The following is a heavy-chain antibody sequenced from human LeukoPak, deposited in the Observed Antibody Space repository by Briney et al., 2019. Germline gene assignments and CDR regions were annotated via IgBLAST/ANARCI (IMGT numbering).Heavy chain of an antibody. CDR2: IRYDVSTK. D-gene: IGHD3-22*01. Sequence: PGGSLRLSCAASGFTFSNYGMHWVRQAPGKGLEWVAFIRYDVSTKDYADSVKGRFTISRDNSKNTLYLQMNSLRAEDTAVYYCARESLYYDSSGSQPHFDYWGQGTLVTVSS. CDR1: GFTFSNYG. V-gene: IGHV3-30*02. CDR3: ARESLYYDSSGSQPHFDY. J-gene: IGHJ4*02.